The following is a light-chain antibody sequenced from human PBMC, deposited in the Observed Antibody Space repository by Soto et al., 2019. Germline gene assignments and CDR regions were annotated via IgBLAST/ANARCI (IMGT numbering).Light chain of an antibody. Sequence: EIVLTQSPATLSLSRGERAILSCRVSQSVSSYLAWYQQKRGQAPRLLIYDASNRATGIPARFSGTGSGTDFPLTISRREPEDFAVYYCQNLSNWPYPFGQGTKLEMK. CDR2: DAS. V-gene: IGKV3-11*01. CDR1: QSVSSY. CDR3: QNLSNWPYP. J-gene: IGKJ2*01.